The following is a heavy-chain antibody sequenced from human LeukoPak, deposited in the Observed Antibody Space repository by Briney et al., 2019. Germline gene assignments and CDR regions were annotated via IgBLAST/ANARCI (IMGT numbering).Heavy chain of an antibody. D-gene: IGHD6-13*01. V-gene: IGHV1-2*02. CDR2: ITPNSGGT. J-gene: IGHJ6*02. CDR3: ARDGLHSSSWYFQTQSYGMDV. Sequence: ASVKGSCKASGYTFTGYYMHWVRQAPGQGLEWVGWITPNSGGTNYAQKFQGRVTMSRDTSISTAYMELSRLRSDDTAVYYCARDGLHSSSWYFQTQSYGMDVWGQGTTVTVSS. CDR1: GYTFTGYY.